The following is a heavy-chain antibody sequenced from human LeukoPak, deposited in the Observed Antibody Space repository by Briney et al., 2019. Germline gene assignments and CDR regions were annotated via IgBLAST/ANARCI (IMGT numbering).Heavy chain of an antibody. CDR1: AGSISSGDYY. V-gene: IGHV4-30-4*08. CDR2: IYYSGST. D-gene: IGHD5-12*01. J-gene: IGHJ4*02. Sequence: SQTLSLTCTASAGSISSGDYYWSRIRQPPEKGLEWIGYIYYSGSTYYTPSLKSRVTISVDTSKNQFSLKLSSVTAADTAVYYCARGRGWLRPFDYWGQGTLVTVSS. CDR3: ARGRGWLRPFDY.